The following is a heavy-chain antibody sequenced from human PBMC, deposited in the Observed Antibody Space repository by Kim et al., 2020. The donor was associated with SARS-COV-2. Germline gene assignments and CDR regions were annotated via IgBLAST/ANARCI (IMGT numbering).Heavy chain of an antibody. CDR1: GFTFDDYA. Sequence: GWSLRLSCAASGFTFDDYAMHWVRQAPGKGLEWVSGISWNSGSIGYADSVKGRFTISRDNAKNSLYLQMNSLRAEDTALYYCAKDMGYSGYDVYFDYWGQGTLVTVSS. D-gene: IGHD5-12*01. V-gene: IGHV3-9*01. CDR3: AKDMGYSGYDVYFDY. J-gene: IGHJ4*02. CDR2: ISWNSGSI.